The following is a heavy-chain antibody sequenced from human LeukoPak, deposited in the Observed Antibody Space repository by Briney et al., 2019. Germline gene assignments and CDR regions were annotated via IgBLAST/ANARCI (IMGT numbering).Heavy chain of an antibody. CDR3: AKDLNTDFDY. J-gene: IGHJ4*02. CDR1: GFTFSSYG. Sequence: GGSLRLSCAASGFTFSSYGMHWVRQAPGEGLEWVAVISYDGSNKYYADSVKGRFTISRDNSKNTLYLQMNSLRAEDTAVYYCAKDLNTDFDYWGQGTLVTVSS. CDR2: ISYDGSNK. V-gene: IGHV3-30*18.